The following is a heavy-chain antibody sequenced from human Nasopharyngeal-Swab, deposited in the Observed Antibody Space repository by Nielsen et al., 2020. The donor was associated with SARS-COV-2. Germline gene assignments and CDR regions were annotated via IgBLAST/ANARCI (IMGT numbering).Heavy chain of an antibody. CDR3: ARGLSGVVPAPILGLGPFYSYYYMDV. D-gene: IGHD2-2*01. V-gene: IGHV4-34*01. CDR1: GGSFSANY. Sequence: SETLSLTCAVSGGSFSANYWGWIRQPPGKGLEWIGEINHSGSTHYNPSLKSRVTISLDTSKNQFSLKLSSLTAADTAVYYCARGLSGVVPAPILGLGPFYSYYYMDVWGKGATVTVSS. J-gene: IGHJ6*03. CDR2: INHSGST.